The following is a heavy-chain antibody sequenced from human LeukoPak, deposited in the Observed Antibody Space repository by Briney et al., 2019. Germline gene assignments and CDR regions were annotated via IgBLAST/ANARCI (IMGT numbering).Heavy chain of an antibody. CDR2: IYYSEST. J-gene: IGHJ6*03. D-gene: IGHD2-2*01. Sequence: PSETLSLTCTVSGDSISSSSYYWGWIRQPPGKGLEWIGSIYYSESTYYNPSLKSRVTISVDTSKNQFSLKLSSVTAADTAVYYCARNLGYCSSTSCPTGGYYYYMDVWGKGTTVTVSS. CDR3: ARNLGYCSSTSCPTGGYYYYMDV. V-gene: IGHV4-39*01. CDR1: GDSISSSSYY.